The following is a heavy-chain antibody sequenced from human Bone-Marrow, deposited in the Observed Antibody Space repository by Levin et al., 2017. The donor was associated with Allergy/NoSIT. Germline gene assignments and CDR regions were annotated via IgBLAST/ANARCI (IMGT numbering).Heavy chain of an antibody. V-gene: IGHV3-20*04. J-gene: IGHJ4*02. CDR2: ITWNGDGA. CDR3: ARTATSSPNYFDS. Sequence: GESLKISCAASGFTFDDYGMSWVRQVPGKGLEWVSGITWNGDGAYYADSVKGRFTTSRDNARNSLYLQMYSLRVEDTAFYFCARTATSSPNYFDSWGQGTLVTVSS. CDR1: GFTFDDYG. D-gene: IGHD2-21*02.